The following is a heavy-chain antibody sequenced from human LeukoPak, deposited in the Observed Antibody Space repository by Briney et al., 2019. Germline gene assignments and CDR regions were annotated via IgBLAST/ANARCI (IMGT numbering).Heavy chain of an antibody. CDR2: INPNSGGT. Sequence: ASVKVSCKASGHTFTGYYMHWVRQAPGQGLEWMGRINPNSGGTNYAQKFQGRVTMTRDTSISTAYMELSRLRSDDTAVYYCARDLALEMATRPGSPCWGQGTLVTVSS. CDR3: ARDLALEMATRPGSPC. J-gene: IGHJ4*02. D-gene: IGHD5-24*01. V-gene: IGHV1-2*06. CDR1: GHTFTGYY.